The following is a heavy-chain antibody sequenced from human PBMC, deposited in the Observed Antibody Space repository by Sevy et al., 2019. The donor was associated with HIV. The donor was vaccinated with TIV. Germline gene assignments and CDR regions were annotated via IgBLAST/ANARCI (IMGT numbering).Heavy chain of an antibody. D-gene: IGHD6-19*01. V-gene: IGHV3-23*01. CDR1: GFTFSSYA. Sequence: GGSLRLSCAASGFTFSSYAMSWVRQAPGKGLEWVSAISGSGGSTYYVDSVKGRYTISRDNSKNMLYLQMTSLRAEDTAVYYCAKDGPPYSSGWYDYWGQGTLVTVSS. CDR2: ISGSGGST. J-gene: IGHJ4*02. CDR3: AKDGPPYSSGWYDY.